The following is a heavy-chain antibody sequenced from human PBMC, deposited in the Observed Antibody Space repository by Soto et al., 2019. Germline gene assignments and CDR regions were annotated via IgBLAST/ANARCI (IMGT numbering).Heavy chain of an antibody. V-gene: IGHV3-23*01. CDR1: GFTFSSYA. J-gene: IGHJ5*02. CDR2: ISGSGGST. D-gene: IGHD3-10*01. Sequence: GGSLRLSCAASGFTFSSYAMSWVRQAPGKGLEWVSAISGSGGSTYYADSVKGRFTISRDNSKNTLYLQMNSLRAEDTAVYYCAKSVLWFGATGGWFDPWGQGTLVTVSS. CDR3: AKSVLWFGATGGWFDP.